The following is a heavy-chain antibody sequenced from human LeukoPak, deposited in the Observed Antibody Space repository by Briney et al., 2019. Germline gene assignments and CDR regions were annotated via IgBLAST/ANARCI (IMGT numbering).Heavy chain of an antibody. D-gene: IGHD3-22*01. CDR1: GFTFSNYD. J-gene: IGHJ4*02. V-gene: IGHV3-23*01. Sequence: PGGSLRLSCAASGFTFSNYDMSWVRQAPGKGLESVSGISGSGGSTYHADSVKGRFTISRDNSKNTLYLQMNSLRAEDTAVYYCAKELDSSGYFDYWGQGTLVTVSS. CDR3: AKELDSSGYFDY. CDR2: ISGSGGST.